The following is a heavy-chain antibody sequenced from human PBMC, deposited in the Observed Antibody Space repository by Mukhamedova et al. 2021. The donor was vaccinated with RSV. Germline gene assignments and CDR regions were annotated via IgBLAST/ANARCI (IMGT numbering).Heavy chain of an antibody. CDR3: ARDNKITMFGVVTIPDDNWFDP. J-gene: IGHJ5*02. Sequence: AEYMGGRFTISRDNAKNSLYLQMNSLRAEDTAVYYCARDNKITMFGVVTIPDDNWFDPWGQGTLVTVSS. V-gene: IGHV3-11*06. D-gene: IGHD3-3*01.